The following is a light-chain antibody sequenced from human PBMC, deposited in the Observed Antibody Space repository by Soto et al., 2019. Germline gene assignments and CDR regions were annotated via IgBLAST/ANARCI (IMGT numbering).Light chain of an antibody. CDR3: QHYDNSIT. CDR1: QSVSSNN. V-gene: IGKV3-20*01. Sequence: EIVLTQSPGTLSLSPGDTATLSCRASQSVSSNNLAWYHQKPGQTPRLLIYGASSSATGIPDRFSGSGSVSDFTLTISRLEPEDFAVYYCQHYDNSITFGQGTRLEIE. CDR2: GAS. J-gene: IGKJ5*01.